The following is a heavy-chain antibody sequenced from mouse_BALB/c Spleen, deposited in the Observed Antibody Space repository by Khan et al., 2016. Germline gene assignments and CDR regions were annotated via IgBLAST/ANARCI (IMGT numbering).Heavy chain of an antibody. CDR2: ISYSGST. J-gene: IGHJ2*01. CDR3: ARTARIKY. Sequence: EVQLQESGPGLVKPSQSLSLTCTVTGYSITSGYGRNWIRQFPGNQLEWMGNISYSGSTNYNQYLKSRISITRDTSTNQFFMQLNSVTTEDTATYYCARTARIKYWGQGTTLTVSS. CDR1: GYSITSGYG. V-gene: IGHV3-2*02. D-gene: IGHD1-2*01.